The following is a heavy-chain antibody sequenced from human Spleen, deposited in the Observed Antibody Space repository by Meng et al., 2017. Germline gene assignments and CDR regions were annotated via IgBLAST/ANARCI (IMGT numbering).Heavy chain of an antibody. CDR2: INHSGGT. Sequence: QVQLQQLGEGLLKPSETLSLTCAVYGGSFSGYYWSWIRQPPGKGLEWIGDINHSGGTNYNPSLKSRVTISVDTSKNQFSLKLTSVTAADTAVYYCAREASGDRWYFDIWGRGTLVTVSS. CDR3: AREASGDRWYFDI. V-gene: IGHV4-34*01. J-gene: IGHJ2*01. CDR1: GGSFSGYY. D-gene: IGHD1-26*01.